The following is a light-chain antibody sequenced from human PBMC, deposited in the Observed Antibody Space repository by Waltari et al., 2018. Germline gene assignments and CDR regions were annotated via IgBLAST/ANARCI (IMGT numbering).Light chain of an antibody. CDR3: CSYAGSSTYSYV. CDR1: SGDIGSFDL. V-gene: IGLV2-23*02. Sequence: QAALTQPASVSGSPGQWINISCTGRSGDIGSFDLVSWYKEHPGRAPKLIIYEVTKRPSGVSNRFSASKSGNTASLTISGLQAEDEADYHCCSYAGSSTYSYVFGPGTKVSVL. J-gene: IGLJ1*01. CDR2: EVT.